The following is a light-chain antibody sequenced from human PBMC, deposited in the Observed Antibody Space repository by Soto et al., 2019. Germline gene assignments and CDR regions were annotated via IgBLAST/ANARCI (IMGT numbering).Light chain of an antibody. CDR2: EVS. CDR3: SSYAGSNIGV. J-gene: IGLJ1*01. Sequence: QSALTQPPSASGSPGQSVTISCTGTSSDGGGYNYVSWYQQHPGKAPKLMMDEVSQRPSGVPDRFSGSKSGNTASLTVSGLQAEDEADYYCSSYAGSNIGVFGTGTKVTVL. V-gene: IGLV2-8*01. CDR1: SSDGGGYNY.